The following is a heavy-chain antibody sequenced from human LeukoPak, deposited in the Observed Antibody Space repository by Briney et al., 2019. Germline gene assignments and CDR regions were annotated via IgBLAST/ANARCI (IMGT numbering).Heavy chain of an antibody. CDR1: GGSISSGGYY. D-gene: IGHD3-10*01. Sequence: SETLSLTCTVSGGSISSGGYYWSWIRQHPGKGLEWIGYIYYSGSTNYNPSLKSRVTISVDTSKNQFSLKLSSVTAADTAVYYCARESSTYYYGSGSYLFDYWGQGTLVTVSS. CDR3: ARESSTYYYGSGSYLFDY. V-gene: IGHV4-31*03. J-gene: IGHJ4*02. CDR2: IYYSGST.